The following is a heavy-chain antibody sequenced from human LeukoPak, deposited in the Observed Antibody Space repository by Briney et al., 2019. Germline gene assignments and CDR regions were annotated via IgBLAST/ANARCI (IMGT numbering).Heavy chain of an antibody. J-gene: IGHJ6*02. CDR2: IIPIFGTA. CDR1: GGTFSSYA. CDR3: ARGPEYTIFGVVIMDYYYGMDV. D-gene: IGHD3-3*01. Sequence: SVKVSCKASGGTFSSYAISWVRQAPGQGLEWMGGIIPIFGTANYAQKFQGRVTITRDTSASTAYMELSSLRSEDTAVYYCARGPEYTIFGVVIMDYYYGMDVWGQGTTVTVSS. V-gene: IGHV1-69*05.